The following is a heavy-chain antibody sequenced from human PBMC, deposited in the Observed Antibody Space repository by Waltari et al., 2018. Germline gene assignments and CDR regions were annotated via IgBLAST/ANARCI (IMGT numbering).Heavy chain of an antibody. CDR1: GYTLTELS. V-gene: IGHV1-24*01. CDR2: LDPDDGET. Sequence: QVQLVQSGAEVKKPGASVKVSCKVSGYTLTELSMHWVRQAPGKGLEWMGGLDPDDGETIYAQKFQGRVTMTEDTSTDTAYMALSSLRVEDTAVYYCATAPITAFWSGYLGYLDYWGKGTLVTVSS. D-gene: IGHD3-3*01. J-gene: IGHJ4*02. CDR3: ATAPITAFWSGYLGYLDY.